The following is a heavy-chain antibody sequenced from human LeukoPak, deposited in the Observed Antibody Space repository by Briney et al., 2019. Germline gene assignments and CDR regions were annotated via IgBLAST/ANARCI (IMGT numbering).Heavy chain of an antibody. CDR1: GGSISSYY. V-gene: IGHV4-59*12. CDR3: ARGGYCSSTSCYALDWFDP. CDR2: IYYSGST. J-gene: IGHJ5*02. D-gene: IGHD2-2*01. Sequence: SETLSLTCTVSGGSISSYYWSWIRQPPGKGLEWIGYIYYSGSTNYNPSLKSRVTISVDTSKNQFSLKLSSVTAADTAVYYCARGGYCSSTSCYALDWFDPWGQGTLVTVSS.